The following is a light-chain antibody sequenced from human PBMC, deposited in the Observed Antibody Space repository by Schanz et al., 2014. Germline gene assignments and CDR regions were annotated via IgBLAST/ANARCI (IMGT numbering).Light chain of an antibody. V-gene: IGKV3D-20*02. CDR2: GAS. CDR3: QQRNDWPGT. J-gene: IGKJ4*01. Sequence: EIVLTQSPATLSLSPGERATLSCRASQSVSSSYLAWYHQQPGQAPRLLIYGASSGATGIPDRFSGSGSGTDFTLTISSLEPEDFAVYYCQQRNDWPGTFGGGTRVEIK. CDR1: QSVSSSY.